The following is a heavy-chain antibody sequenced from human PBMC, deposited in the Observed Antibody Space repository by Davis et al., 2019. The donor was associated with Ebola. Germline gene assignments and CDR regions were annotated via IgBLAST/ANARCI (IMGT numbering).Heavy chain of an antibody. V-gene: IGHV3-7*03. CDR2: IKQDGSEK. D-gene: IGHD6-6*01. J-gene: IGHJ6*02. CDR1: GGSFSGYY. Sequence: ETLSLTCAVYGGSFSGYYWSWIRQPPGKGLEWVANIKQDGSEKYYVDSVKGRFTISRDNAKNSLYLQMNSLRAEDTAVYYCARDMVPREQLGGTLTSYYYYGMDVWGQGTTVTVSS. CDR3: ARDMVPREQLGGTLTSYYYYGMDV.